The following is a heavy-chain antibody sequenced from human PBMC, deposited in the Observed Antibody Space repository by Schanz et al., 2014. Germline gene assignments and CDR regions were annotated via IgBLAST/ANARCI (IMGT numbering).Heavy chain of an antibody. J-gene: IGHJ3*02. CDR2: ISGSGGST. D-gene: IGHD3-10*01. Sequence: EVQLVESGGGWVQPGGSLRLSCAASGFTFSDYSMNWVRQAPGKGLEWVSAISGSGGSTYYADSVKGRFTISRDNSKNTLYLQMNSLRAEDTAVYYCAKGRFGELSAFDIWGQGTRVTVSS. V-gene: IGHV3-23*04. CDR3: AKGRFGELSAFDI. CDR1: GFTFSDYS.